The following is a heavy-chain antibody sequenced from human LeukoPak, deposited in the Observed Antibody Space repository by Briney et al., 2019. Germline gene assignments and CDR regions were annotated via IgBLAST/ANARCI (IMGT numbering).Heavy chain of an antibody. CDR3: ARGEPSYYDILTGYYPWDYYYYMDV. CDR1: GFTFSSYS. CDR2: ISSSSSTI. Sequence: GGSLRLSCAASGFTFSSYSMNWVRQAPGKGLEWVSYISSSSSTIYYADSVKGRFTISRDNAKNSLYLQMNSLRAEDTAVYYCARGEPSYYDILTGYYPWDYYYYMDVWGKGTTVTVSS. J-gene: IGHJ6*03. V-gene: IGHV3-48*01. D-gene: IGHD3-9*01.